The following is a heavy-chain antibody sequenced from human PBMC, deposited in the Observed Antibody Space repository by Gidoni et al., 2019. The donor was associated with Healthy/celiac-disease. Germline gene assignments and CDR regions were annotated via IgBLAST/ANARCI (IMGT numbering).Heavy chain of an antibody. CDR1: GGSFSGYY. V-gene: IGHV4-34*01. Sequence: QVQLQQWGAGLLKPSETLSLTCAVYGGSFSGYYWSWIRQPPGKGLEWIGEINHSGTTNYNPSLKSRVTISVDTSKNQFSLKLSSVTAADTAVYYCARETRIQLWLDYYYYYGMDVWGQGTTVTVS. D-gene: IGHD5-18*01. CDR3: ARETRIQLWLDYYYYYGMDV. J-gene: IGHJ6*02. CDR2: INHSGTT.